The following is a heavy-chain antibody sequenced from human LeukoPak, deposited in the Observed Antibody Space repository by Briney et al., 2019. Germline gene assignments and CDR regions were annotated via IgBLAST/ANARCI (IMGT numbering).Heavy chain of an antibody. J-gene: IGHJ4*02. V-gene: IGHV4-59*07. CDR2: IYHRGST. CDR3: ARVGSGYTFDY. Sequence: PSDTLSLTCTVSGGSISSYYWSWIRQPPGKGLEWIGYIYHRGSTNYNPSLKSRVTISVDTSKNQFSLKLSSVPAADTAVYYCARVGSGYTFDYWGQGTLVTVSS. D-gene: IGHD3-22*01. CDR1: GGSISSYY.